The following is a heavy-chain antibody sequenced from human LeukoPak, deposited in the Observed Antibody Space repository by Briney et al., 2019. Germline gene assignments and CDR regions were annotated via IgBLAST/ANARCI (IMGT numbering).Heavy chain of an antibody. CDR2: IYYSGNT. D-gene: IGHD3-22*01. Sequence: SETLSLTCTVSGGSVSTSSYYWGWIRQPPGRGLEWIGSIYYSGNTYYNPSLKSRVTISVDTSKNQFSLKLSSVTAADTAVYYCARLYYDSSGFFDYWGQGTLVTVSS. CDR3: ARLYYDSSGFFDY. CDR1: GGSVSTSSYY. V-gene: IGHV4-39*01. J-gene: IGHJ4*02.